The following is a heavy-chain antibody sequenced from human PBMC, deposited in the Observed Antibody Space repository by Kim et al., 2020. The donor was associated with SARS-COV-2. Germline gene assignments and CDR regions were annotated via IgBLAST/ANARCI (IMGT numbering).Heavy chain of an antibody. CDR1: GGSISSSSYY. V-gene: IGHV4-39*01. D-gene: IGHD2-2*01. CDR3: ARHSRIVVVPAAILA. CDR2: IYYSGST. J-gene: IGHJ4*02. Sequence: SESLSLTCTVSGGSISSSSYYWGWIRQPPGKGLEWIGCIYYSGSTYYNPFLKSRVTISVNTSKNQFSLKQSSVTAGDTAVYYCARHSRIVVVPAAILAWGEGTLVSLSS.